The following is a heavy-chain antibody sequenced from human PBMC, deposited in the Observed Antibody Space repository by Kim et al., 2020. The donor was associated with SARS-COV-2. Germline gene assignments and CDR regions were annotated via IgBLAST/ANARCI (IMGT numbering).Heavy chain of an antibody. CDR2: IYPGDSDT. J-gene: IGHJ4*02. CDR3: ARRRKWGAATPYYFDY. V-gene: IGHV5-51*01. Sequence: GESLKISCKGSGYSFTSYWIGWVRQMPGKGLEWMGIIYPGDSDTRYSPSFQGQVTISADKSISTAYLQWSSLKASDTAMYYCARRRKWGAATPYYFDYWGQGTLVTVSS. CDR1: GYSFTSYW. D-gene: IGHD6-13*01.